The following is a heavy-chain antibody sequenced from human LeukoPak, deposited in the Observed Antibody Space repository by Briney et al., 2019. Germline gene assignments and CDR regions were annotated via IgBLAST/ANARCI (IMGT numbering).Heavy chain of an antibody. J-gene: IGHJ4*02. CDR3: AKRGEVSTYYYFES. CDR1: KFTFMNYA. D-gene: IGHD2/OR15-2a*01. V-gene: IGHV3-23*01. CDR2: IGSAGGSI. Sequence: GGSLRLSCTASKFTFMNYALHWVRQAPGKGLEWLSTIGSAGGSIFYADSVKGRFTISRDNSRSTLFLQMDSLRVEDTALYYCAKRGEVSTYYYFESWGQGALVTVSS.